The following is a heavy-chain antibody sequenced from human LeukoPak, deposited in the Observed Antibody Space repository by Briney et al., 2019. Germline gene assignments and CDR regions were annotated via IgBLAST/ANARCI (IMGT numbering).Heavy chain of an antibody. D-gene: IGHD2-2*01. CDR2: IYPGDSDT. CDR1: GYSFTSYW. V-gene: IGHV5-51*01. Sequence: GESLKISCKGSGYSFTSYWIGWVRQMPGKGLEWMGIIYPGDSDTRYSPSFQGQVTISADKSISTACLQWSSLKASDTAMYYCARRVDIVVVPAEIWFDPWGQGTLVTVSS. CDR3: ARRVDIVVVPAEIWFDP. J-gene: IGHJ5*02.